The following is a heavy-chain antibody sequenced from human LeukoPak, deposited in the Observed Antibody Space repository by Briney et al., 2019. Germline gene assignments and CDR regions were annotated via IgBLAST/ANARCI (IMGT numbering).Heavy chain of an antibody. J-gene: IGHJ6*02. D-gene: IGHD3-3*01. V-gene: IGHV4-59*08. CDR1: GGSISSYY. Sequence: PSETLSLTCTVSGGSISSYYWIWIRQPPGKGLEWIGYIYYSGSTNYNPSLKSRVTISVDTSKNQFSLKLSSVTAADTAVYYCARQFTIFYGMDVWGQGATVTVSS. CDR3: ARQFTIFYGMDV. CDR2: IYYSGST.